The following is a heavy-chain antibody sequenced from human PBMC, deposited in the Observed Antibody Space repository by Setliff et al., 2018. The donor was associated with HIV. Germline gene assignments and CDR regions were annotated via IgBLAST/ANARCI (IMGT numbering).Heavy chain of an antibody. V-gene: IGHV1-3*01. CDR2: INAGNGDT. CDR3: ARQQAPYYYTRDV. CDR1: GYTFTNYA. J-gene: IGHJ6*03. Sequence: ASVKVSCKASGYTFTNYAIHWVRPAPGQRLEWMGWINAGNGDTKYSQKFQGRVTITTDTTASTAYMELNSLGSENTAVYYCARQQAPYYYTRDVWGKGTTVTVSS.